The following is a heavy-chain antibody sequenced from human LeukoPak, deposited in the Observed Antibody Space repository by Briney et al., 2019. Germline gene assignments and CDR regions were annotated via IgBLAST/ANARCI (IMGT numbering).Heavy chain of an antibody. Sequence: SETLSLTCTVSGGSISSYYWSWIRQPAGKGLEGIGRIYTSGSTNYNPSLKSRVTMSVDTSKNQFSLKLSSVTAADTAVYYCARDPGPLYYYGSDAFDIWGQGTMVTVSS. V-gene: IGHV4-4*07. CDR2: IYTSGST. J-gene: IGHJ3*02. CDR1: GGSISSYY. D-gene: IGHD3-10*01. CDR3: ARDPGPLYYYGSDAFDI.